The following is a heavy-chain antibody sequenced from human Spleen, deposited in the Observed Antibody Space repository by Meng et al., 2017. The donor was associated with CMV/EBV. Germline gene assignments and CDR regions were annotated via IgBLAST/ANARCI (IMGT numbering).Heavy chain of an antibody. CDR2: IYYSGST. Sequence: SETLSLTCTVSGGSVSSGSYYWSWIRQPPGKGLEWIGYIYYSGSTDYNPSLKSRVTISVDTSKNQFSLKLTSVTVADTAVYYCARVGGSGWYWSWFDPWGQGTLVTVSS. D-gene: IGHD6-19*01. V-gene: IGHV4-61*01. CDR1: GGSVSSGSYY. J-gene: IGHJ5*02. CDR3: ARVGGSGWYWSWFDP.